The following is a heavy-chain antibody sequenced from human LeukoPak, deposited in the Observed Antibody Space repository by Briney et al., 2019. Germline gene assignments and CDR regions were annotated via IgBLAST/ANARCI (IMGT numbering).Heavy chain of an antibody. Sequence: GGSLRLSCAASGFTFSDYYMSWVRQAPGKGLEWVANIKQDGSEKYYVDSVKGRFTISRDNAKNSLYLQMNSLRAEDTAVYYCARCTVRPRAYMDVWGKGTTVTVSS. D-gene: IGHD4-17*01. J-gene: IGHJ6*03. V-gene: IGHV3-7*01. CDR2: IKQDGSEK. CDR3: ARCTVRPRAYMDV. CDR1: GFTFSDYY.